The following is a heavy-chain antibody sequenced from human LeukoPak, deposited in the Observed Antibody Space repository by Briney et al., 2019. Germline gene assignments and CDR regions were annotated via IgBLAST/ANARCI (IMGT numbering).Heavy chain of an antibody. J-gene: IGHJ3*02. CDR3: AREGRVGAKDAFDI. Sequence: VKVSCKASGYTFTGYYMHWVRQAPGQGLGWMGWINPNSGGTNYAQKFQGRVTITRDTSISTAYMELTSLRSDDTAVYYCAREGRVGAKDAFDIWGQGTMVTVSS. V-gene: IGHV1-2*02. D-gene: IGHD1-26*01. CDR1: GYTFTGYY. CDR2: INPNSGGT.